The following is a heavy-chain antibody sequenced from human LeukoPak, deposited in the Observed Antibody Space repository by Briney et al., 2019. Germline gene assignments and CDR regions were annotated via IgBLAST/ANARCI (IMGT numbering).Heavy chain of an antibody. CDR2: ISGSGGST. V-gene: IGHV3-23*01. CDR1: GFTFSSYA. Sequence: TGGSLRLSCAASGFTFSSYAMSRVRQAPGKGLEWVSAISGSGGSTYYADSVKGRFTISRDNSKNTLYLQMNSPRAEDTAVYYCARGLAYNYDSSAYFLDYWGQGTLVTVSS. J-gene: IGHJ4*01. CDR3: ARGLAYNYDSSAYFLDY. D-gene: IGHD3-22*01.